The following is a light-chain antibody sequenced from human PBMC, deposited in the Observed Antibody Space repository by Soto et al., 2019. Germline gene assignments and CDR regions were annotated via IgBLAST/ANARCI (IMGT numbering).Light chain of an antibody. V-gene: IGKV3-15*01. CDR1: QSVSST. J-gene: IGKJ4*01. CDR2: GAS. CDR3: QQYNDWLT. Sequence: EIVMTQSPDTLSVPPGERATLFGRASQSVSSTVAWYQQRPGQAPRLLIYGASTRATGIPARFSGSGSGTESTLTISSLKSEDFAVDYCQQYNDWLTFGGGTKVDIK.